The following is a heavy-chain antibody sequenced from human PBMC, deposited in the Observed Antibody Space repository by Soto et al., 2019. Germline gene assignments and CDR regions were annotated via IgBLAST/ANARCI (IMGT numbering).Heavy chain of an antibody. CDR3: ARDGVDTATGYYYGMDV. CDR1: GYTFTSYG. J-gene: IGHJ6*02. D-gene: IGHD5-18*01. Sequence: QVQLVQSGAEVKKPGASVKVSCKASGYTFTSYGISWVRQAPGQGLEWMGWISAYNGNTNYAQKLQGRVTMTNDTSTSTAYMELRSLRSDDTAVYYCARDGVDTATGYYYGMDVWGQGTTVTVSS. V-gene: IGHV1-18*01. CDR2: ISAYNGNT.